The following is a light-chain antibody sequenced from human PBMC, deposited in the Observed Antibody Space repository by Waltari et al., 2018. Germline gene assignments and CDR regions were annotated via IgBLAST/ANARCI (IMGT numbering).Light chain of an antibody. V-gene: IGLV2-23*02. CDR1: SSHVGSYYP. CDR2: EVS. CDR3: CSYAGSSTFYV. Sequence: QSALTQPASVSGSPAQSLTIPCTGTSSHVGSYYPVSWNQQHPGKAPKLMLYEVSTRPSGVSNRFSGSKSGNTASLTISGLQAEDEADYYCCSYAGSSTFYVFGTGTKVTVL. J-gene: IGLJ1*01.